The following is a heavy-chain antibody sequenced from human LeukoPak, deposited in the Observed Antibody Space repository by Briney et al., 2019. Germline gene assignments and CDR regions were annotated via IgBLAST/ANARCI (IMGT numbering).Heavy chain of an antibody. CDR3: ARWYYDILTGYYHFDY. CDR2: INPNSGGT. Sequence: ASVKVSCKASGYTFTGCYMHWVRQAPGPGLESMGRINPNSGGTNYAQKFQGRVTMTRDTSISTAYMELSRLRSDDTAVYYCARWYYDILTGYYHFDYWGQGTLVTVSS. CDR1: GYTFTGCY. V-gene: IGHV1-2*06. J-gene: IGHJ4*02. D-gene: IGHD3-9*01.